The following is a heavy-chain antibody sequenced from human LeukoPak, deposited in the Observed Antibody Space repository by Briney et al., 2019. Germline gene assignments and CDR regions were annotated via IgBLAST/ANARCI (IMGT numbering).Heavy chain of an antibody. D-gene: IGHD2-15*01. CDR2: INPNSGGT. CDR3: ARVPSSCSGGSCYPVSGYFDY. V-gene: IGHV1-2*02. J-gene: IGHJ4*02. CDR1: GYTFTGYY. Sequence: ASVKVSCKASGYTFTGYYMHWVRQAPGQGLEWMGWINPNSGGTNYAQKFQGRVTMTRDTSVSTAYMELSRLRSDDTAVYYCARVPSSCSGGSCYPVSGYFDYWGQGTLVTVSS.